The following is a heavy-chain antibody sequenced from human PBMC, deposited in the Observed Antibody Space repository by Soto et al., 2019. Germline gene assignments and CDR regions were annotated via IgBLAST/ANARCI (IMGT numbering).Heavy chain of an antibody. CDR2: ISGSGGST. CDR1: GFTFSSYA. V-gene: IGHV3-23*01. J-gene: IGHJ4*02. CDR3: AKVNGRRYCSGGSCPNGFDY. Sequence: EVQLLESGGGLVQPGGSLRLSCAASGFTFSSYAMSWVRQAPGKGLEWVSAISGSGGSTYYADSVKGRFTISRDNSKNTLYLQMNSLRAEDTAVYYCAKVNGRRYCSGGSCPNGFDYWGQGTLVTVSS. D-gene: IGHD2-15*01.